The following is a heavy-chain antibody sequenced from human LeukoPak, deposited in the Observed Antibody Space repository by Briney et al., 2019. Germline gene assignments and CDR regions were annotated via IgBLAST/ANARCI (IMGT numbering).Heavy chain of an antibody. Sequence: SETLSLTCAVYGGSFSGYYWSWIRQPPGKGLEWIGEINHSGSTNYNPSLKSRVTISVDTSKNQFSLKLSSVTAADTAVYYCARGVHDCSSTSCYGPHGGMDVWGQGTRSPSP. J-gene: IGHJ6*02. CDR3: ARGVHDCSSTSCYGPHGGMDV. D-gene: IGHD2-2*01. CDR1: GGSFSGYY. V-gene: IGHV4-34*01. CDR2: INHSGST.